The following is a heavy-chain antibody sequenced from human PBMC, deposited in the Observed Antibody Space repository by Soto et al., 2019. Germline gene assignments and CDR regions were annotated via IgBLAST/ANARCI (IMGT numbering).Heavy chain of an antibody. CDR2: ISYDGSNK. D-gene: IGHD3-22*01. CDR3: AKDLDYYDSSGSYGMDV. Sequence: GGSLRLSCAASGFTFSSYGMHWVRQAPGKGLEWVAVISYDGSNKYYADSVKGRFTISRDNSKNTLYLQMNSLRAEDTAVYYCAKDLDYYDSSGSYGMDVWGQGTTVTVSS. V-gene: IGHV3-30*18. J-gene: IGHJ6*02. CDR1: GFTFSSYG.